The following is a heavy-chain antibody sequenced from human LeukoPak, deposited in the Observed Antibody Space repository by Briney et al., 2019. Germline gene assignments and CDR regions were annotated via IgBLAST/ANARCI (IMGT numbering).Heavy chain of an antibody. V-gene: IGHV3-23*01. J-gene: IGHJ6*02. CDR1: GFTFSNYA. Sequence: PGGSLRLSCAASGFTFSNYAMNWVRQAPGKGLERVSGLSGSGVSSYYADSVKGRFTISRDNSKNTLFLKMSSLRAEDTAVYYCARSSHSYYYYGMDVWGQGTTVTVPS. CDR2: LSGSGVSS. CDR3: ARSSHSYYYYGMDV.